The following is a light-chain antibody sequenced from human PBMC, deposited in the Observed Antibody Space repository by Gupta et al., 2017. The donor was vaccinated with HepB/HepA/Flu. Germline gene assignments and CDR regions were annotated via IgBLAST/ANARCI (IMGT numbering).Light chain of an antibody. V-gene: IGKV1-5*03. CDR3: QQGSR. CDR2: KAS. Sequence: DIQLTQSPSTLSASVGDRVTITCRASQSVSSWLAWYQQKPGKAPKLLIYKASSLESGVPPRFSGSGSGPEFTLTISSLQADDFATYYCQQGSRFGQGTKLENK. J-gene: IGKJ2*04. CDR1: QSVSSW.